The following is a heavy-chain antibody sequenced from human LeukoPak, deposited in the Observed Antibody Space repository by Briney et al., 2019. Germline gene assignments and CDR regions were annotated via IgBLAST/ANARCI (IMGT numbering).Heavy chain of an antibody. J-gene: IGHJ4*02. Sequence: ASVKVSCKASGYTFSNYAINWVRQAPGKGLEWMGWINANTGNPTYALGFTGRFVLSLDTSVSTAYLQISSLKAEDTAVYYCARGDSGPTYNSNWYETDYWGQGTLVTVSS. V-gene: IGHV7-4-1*02. D-gene: IGHD6-13*01. CDR3: ARGDSGPTYNSNWYETDY. CDR1: GYTFSNYA. CDR2: INANTGNP.